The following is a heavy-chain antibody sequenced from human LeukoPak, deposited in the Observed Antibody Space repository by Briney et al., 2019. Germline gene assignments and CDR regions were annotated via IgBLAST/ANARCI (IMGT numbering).Heavy chain of an antibody. CDR2: INPNGGNT. CDR1: GYTFTNYY. Sequence: ASVKVSCKASGYTFTNYYIHWVRQAPGQGLEWVGLINPNGGNTGYAPRFQGRVTVPTDTSTGTVFMELNSLQSEDTAVYYCARERRAWGEDFWGQGTLVTVSS. V-gene: IGHV1-46*01. CDR3: ARERRAWGEDF. J-gene: IGHJ4*02. D-gene: IGHD3-16*01.